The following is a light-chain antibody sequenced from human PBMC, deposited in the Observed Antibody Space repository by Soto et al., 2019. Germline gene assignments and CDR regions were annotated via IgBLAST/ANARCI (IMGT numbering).Light chain of an antibody. V-gene: IGLV7-46*01. CDR1: TGAVTSGHY. J-gene: IGLJ2*01. Sequence: QAVVTQEPSLTVPPGGTVTLTCGSSTGAVTSGHYPYWFQQKPGQAPRTLIYDTSNKHSWTPARFSGSLLGGKAALTLSGAHPEDEAEYYCLLSYSGAHVVFGGGTKLTVL. CDR2: DTS. CDR3: LLSYSGAHVV.